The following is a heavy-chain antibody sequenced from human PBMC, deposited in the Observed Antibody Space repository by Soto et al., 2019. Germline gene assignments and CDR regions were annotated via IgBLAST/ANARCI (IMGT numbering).Heavy chain of an antibody. D-gene: IGHD4-17*01. V-gene: IGHV4-4*02. Sequence: PSETLSLTCGVFGGSISNSNWWTWVRQPPGKGLEWIGEIYHSGSTNYNSSLMSRVTISLDTSKNQFSLKLSSVTAADTAVYYCARVRGRLGDFDYWGQGTLVTV. CDR2: IYHSGST. CDR1: GGSISNSNW. CDR3: ARVRGRLGDFDY. J-gene: IGHJ4*02.